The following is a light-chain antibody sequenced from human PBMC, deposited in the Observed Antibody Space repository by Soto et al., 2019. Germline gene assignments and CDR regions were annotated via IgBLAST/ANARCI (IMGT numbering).Light chain of an antibody. Sequence: EIVLTQSPRTLSLSPGERATLSCRASQSVSSTYLGWYQQKPGQAPRLLISGASNRATGIPDRFSGSGSGTDFTLTISRLAPEDFAVYYCQQFGTIPFTFGPGTKVDV. CDR2: GAS. V-gene: IGKV3-20*01. CDR3: QQFGTIPFT. CDR1: QSVSSTY. J-gene: IGKJ3*01.